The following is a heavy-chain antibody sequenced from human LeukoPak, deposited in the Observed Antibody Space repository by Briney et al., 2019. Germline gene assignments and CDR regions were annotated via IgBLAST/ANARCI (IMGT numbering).Heavy chain of an antibody. CDR3: ARALGYCSGGSCYPFDH. CDR2: ISRGGSTI. CDR1: GFTFSSSE. D-gene: IGHD2-15*01. V-gene: IGHV3-48*03. Sequence: GGSLRLSCAASGFTFSSSEMNWVRQAPGKGLEWISYISRGGSTIYYADSVRGRFTISRDNAKNSLYLQMNSLRAEDTAVCYCARALGYCSGGSCYPFDHWGQGTPVTVSS. J-gene: IGHJ4*02.